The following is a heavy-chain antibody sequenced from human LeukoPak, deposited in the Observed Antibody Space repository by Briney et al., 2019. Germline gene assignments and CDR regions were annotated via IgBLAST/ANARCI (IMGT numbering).Heavy chain of an antibody. CDR3: ARGGIAAAGDDAFDI. CDR1: GFTFSSYA. Sequence: GRSLRLSWAASGFTFSSYAMHWVRQAPGKGLEGVAVISYDGSNKYYADSVKGRFTISRDNSKNTLYLQMNSLRAEDTAVYYCARGGIAAAGDDAFDIWGQGTMVAVSS. J-gene: IGHJ3*02. D-gene: IGHD6-13*01. CDR2: ISYDGSNK. V-gene: IGHV3-30*04.